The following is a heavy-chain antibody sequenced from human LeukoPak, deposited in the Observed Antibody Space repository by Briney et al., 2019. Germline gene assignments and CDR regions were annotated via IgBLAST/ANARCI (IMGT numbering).Heavy chain of an antibody. CDR1: GGSFSSYA. D-gene: IGHD3-22*01. J-gene: IGHJ4*01. V-gene: IGHV3-21*01. CDR3: ARVYFDDGGYYYGYFDH. Sequence: GGSLRLSCAASGGSFSSYAMNWVRQAPGKGLDWVASITSSSNFIYYADSVKGRFTISRDNARNSLYLQMNSLRVEDTAMYYCARVYFDDGGYYYGYFDHWGHGTLATVSS. CDR2: ITSSSNFI.